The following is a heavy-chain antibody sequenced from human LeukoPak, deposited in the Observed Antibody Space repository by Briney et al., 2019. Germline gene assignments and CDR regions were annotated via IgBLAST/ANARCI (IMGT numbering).Heavy chain of an antibody. V-gene: IGHV4-34*01. D-gene: IGHD6-13*01. CDR1: GGSFSGFY. Sequence: SETLSLTCDVYGGSFSGFYWNWIRQPPGKGLEWIGEIDHSGSTNYNPSLKSRVTISVDRANNQFSLKLSSVTAADTAVYYCARGSPRRAFYSSSWYYFDYWGQGTLVTVSS. CDR3: ARGSPRRAFYSSSWYYFDY. CDR2: IDHSGST. J-gene: IGHJ4*02.